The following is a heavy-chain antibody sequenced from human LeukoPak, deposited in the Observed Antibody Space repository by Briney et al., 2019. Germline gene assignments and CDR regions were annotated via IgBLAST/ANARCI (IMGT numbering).Heavy chain of an antibody. D-gene: IGHD1-26*01. J-gene: IGHJ4*02. V-gene: IGHV1-18*01. CDR1: GYTFTSYG. CDR3: ARGTSYSGSYYVY. CDR2: ISAYNGNT. Sequence: ASVKVSCKASGYTFTSYGISWVRQAPGQGLEWMGWISAYNGNTNYAQKFQGRVTMTRDTSISTAYMELSRLRSDDTAVYYCARGTSYSGSYYVYWGQGILVTVSS.